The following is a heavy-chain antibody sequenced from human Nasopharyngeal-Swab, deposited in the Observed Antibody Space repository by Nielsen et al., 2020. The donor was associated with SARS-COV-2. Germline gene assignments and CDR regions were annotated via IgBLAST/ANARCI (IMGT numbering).Heavy chain of an antibody. CDR1: GFTFSSYS. V-gene: IGHV3-48*01. CDR2: ISSSSSTI. D-gene: IGHD3-22*01. J-gene: IGHJ4*02. CDR3: ARVRFGSHYYDSSGYGDY. Sequence: GGSLRLSCAASGFTFSSYSMNWVRQAPGKGLEWVSYISSSSSTIYYADSVKGRFTISRDNAKNSLYLQMNSLRAEDTAVYYCARVRFGSHYYDSSGYGDYWGQGTLVTVSS.